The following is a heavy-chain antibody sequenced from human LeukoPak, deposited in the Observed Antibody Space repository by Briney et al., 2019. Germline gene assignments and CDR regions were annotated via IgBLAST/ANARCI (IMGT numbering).Heavy chain of an antibody. J-gene: IGHJ4*02. Sequence: ETLSLTCTVSGGSISSYYWSWIRQPPGKGLEWIGYIYYSGSTNYNPSLKSRVTISVDTSKNQFSLKLSSVTAADTAVYYCARDDSNDYAYYWGQGTLVTVSS. CDR3: ARDDSNDYAYY. CDR1: GGSISSYY. D-gene: IGHD3-16*01. CDR2: IYYSGST. V-gene: IGHV4-59*01.